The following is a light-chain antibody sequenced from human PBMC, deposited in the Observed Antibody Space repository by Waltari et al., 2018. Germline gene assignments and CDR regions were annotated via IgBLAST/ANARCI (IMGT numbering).Light chain of an antibody. CDR1: QDINNY. V-gene: IGKV1-33*01. J-gene: IGKJ5*01. Sequence: DIQMTQSPSSLSASVGDKVTITCQASQDINNYLNWYQQKPGEAPKLLIYDASILESGVPSRFGGRGSGTDFTLTISRLQPQDIATYYCQQYDNVPSVTFGQGTRLEI. CDR3: QQYDNVPSVT. CDR2: DAS.